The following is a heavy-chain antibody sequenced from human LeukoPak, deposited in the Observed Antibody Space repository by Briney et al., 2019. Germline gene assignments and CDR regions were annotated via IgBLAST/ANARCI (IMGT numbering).Heavy chain of an antibody. Sequence: PSETLSLTCTVSGGSISSSSYYWSWIRQPPGKGLEWIGYIYYSGSTNYNPSLKSRVTISVDTSKNQFSLKLSSVTAADTAVYYCARAYCSGGSCRFDYWGQGTLVTVSS. CDR3: ARAYCSGGSCRFDY. CDR2: IYYSGST. CDR1: GGSISSSSYY. V-gene: IGHV4-61*01. J-gene: IGHJ4*02. D-gene: IGHD2-15*01.